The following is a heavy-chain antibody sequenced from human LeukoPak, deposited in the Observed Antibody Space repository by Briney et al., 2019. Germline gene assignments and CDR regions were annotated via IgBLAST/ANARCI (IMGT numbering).Heavy chain of an antibody. V-gene: IGHV3-11*04. Sequence: GGSLRLSCAASGFTFSDYYMSRIRQAPGKGLEWVSYISSSGSTIYYADSVKGRFTISRDNAKNSLYLQMNSLRAEDTAVYYCARSTVTTLVDYWGQGTLVTVSS. CDR1: GFTFSDYY. CDR3: ARSTVTTLVDY. J-gene: IGHJ4*02. D-gene: IGHD4-17*01. CDR2: ISSSGSTI.